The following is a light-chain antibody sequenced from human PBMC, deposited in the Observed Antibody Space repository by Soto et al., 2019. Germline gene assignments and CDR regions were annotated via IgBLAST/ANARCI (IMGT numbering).Light chain of an antibody. CDR1: SSDLGGYNY. Sequence: QSALTQPASVSGSPGQSITISCTGTSSDLGGYNYVSWYQQHPGKAPKLMIYEVSNRPSGVSNRFSGSKSGNTASLTISGLQAEDEADYYCSSYTSSDVVFGGGTQLTVL. V-gene: IGLV2-14*01. J-gene: IGLJ2*01. CDR2: EVS. CDR3: SSYTSSDVV.